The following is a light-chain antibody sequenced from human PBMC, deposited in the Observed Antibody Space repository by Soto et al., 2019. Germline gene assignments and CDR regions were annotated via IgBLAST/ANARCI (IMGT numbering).Light chain of an antibody. J-gene: IGLJ2*01. Sequence: QSALTQPPSASGSPGQSVTISCTGTSSDVGGYNYVSWYQQHPGKAPKLMIYEVSKRPSGVPDRFSGSKSGNTASLTVSGLQAEEAADYYCSSSAGSNNLVFGGGTKLTVL. V-gene: IGLV2-8*01. CDR1: SSDVGGYNY. CDR3: SSSAGSNNLV. CDR2: EVS.